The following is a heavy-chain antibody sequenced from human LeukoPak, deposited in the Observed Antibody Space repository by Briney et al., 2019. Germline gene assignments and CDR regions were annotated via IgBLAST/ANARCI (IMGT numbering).Heavy chain of an antibody. CDR2: ISGSGGST. D-gene: IGHD1-26*01. V-gene: IGHV3-23*01. J-gene: IGHJ4*02. CDR3: AKDRRGGKQGIVGAIRY. Sequence: PGGSLRLSCAASGFTFSSYAMSWVRQAPGKGLEWVSAISGSGGSTYYADSVKGRFTISRDNSKNTLYLQMNSLRAEDTAVYYCAKDRRGGKQGIVGAIRYWGQGTLVTVSS. CDR1: GFTFSSYA.